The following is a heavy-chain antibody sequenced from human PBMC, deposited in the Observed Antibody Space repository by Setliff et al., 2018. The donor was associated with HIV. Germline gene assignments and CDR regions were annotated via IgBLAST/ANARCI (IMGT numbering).Heavy chain of an antibody. D-gene: IGHD5-18*01. Sequence: GASLKISCQGSGYSFTSYWIAWVRQMPGKGLEWMGIIYPGDSDTRYSPSFQGQVTISADKSISTAYLQWRSLQASDTAVYYCARRTRRRGSSYGNIDYWGQGTLVTVSS. CDR3: ARRTRRRGSSYGNIDY. V-gene: IGHV5-51*01. J-gene: IGHJ4*02. CDR2: IYPGDSDT. CDR1: GYSFTSYW.